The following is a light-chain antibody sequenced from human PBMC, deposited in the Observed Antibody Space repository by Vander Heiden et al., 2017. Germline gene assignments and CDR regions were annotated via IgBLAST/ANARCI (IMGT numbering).Light chain of an antibody. J-gene: IGLJ1*01. V-gene: IGLV1-44*01. Sequence: QSVLAQPPSASGTPGQTVTISCSGSSSNIGRNTVNWYKQLPGTAPDLLIYNVDQWPSGVPGRVSGSKSGASASLAIRDLQSDDEADYYCASWDDSLNAYVFGSGTKVILL. CDR2: NVD. CDR3: ASWDDSLNAYV. CDR1: SSNIGRNT.